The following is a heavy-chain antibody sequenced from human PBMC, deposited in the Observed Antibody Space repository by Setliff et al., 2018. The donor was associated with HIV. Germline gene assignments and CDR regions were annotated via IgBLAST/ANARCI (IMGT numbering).Heavy chain of an antibody. D-gene: IGHD1-26*01. CDR2: MYSGESV. Sequence: GGSLRLSCAASGFTVSKYYMTWVRQAPGKGLEWVSVMYSGESVFYADSVKGRFTISRDNSKNTVYLQMNSLRPEDTAVYFCVRGDVAFLGVLSPLAVWGQGTMVTVSS. CDR1: GFTVSKYY. CDR3: VRGDVAFLGVLSPLAV. V-gene: IGHV3-66*02. J-gene: IGHJ3*01.